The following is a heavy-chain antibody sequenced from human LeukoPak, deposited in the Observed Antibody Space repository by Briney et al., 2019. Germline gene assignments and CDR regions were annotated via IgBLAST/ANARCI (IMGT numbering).Heavy chain of an antibody. CDR3: ARGYYYDSSGYYEGYFDC. Sequence: PGGSLRLSCAASGFSVSSNYMSWVRQAPGKGLEWVSVIYSGGSTAYADSVKGRFTISTDNSKNTLYLQMNSLRAEDTAVYYCARGYYYDSSGYYEGYFDCWGQGTLVTVSS. CDR2: IYSGGST. J-gene: IGHJ4*02. V-gene: IGHV3-66*01. D-gene: IGHD3-22*01. CDR1: GFSVSSNY.